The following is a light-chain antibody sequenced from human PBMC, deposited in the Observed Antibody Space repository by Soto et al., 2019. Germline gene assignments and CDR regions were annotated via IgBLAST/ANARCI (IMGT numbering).Light chain of an antibody. J-gene: IGKJ1*01. CDR1: QSISSW. V-gene: IGKV1-5*01. CDR3: QQFKSYSWT. CDR2: DAS. Sequence: DIQMTPSPSTLSASVGDRVTITCRASQSISSWLAWYQQKPGKAPKLLIYDASSLESGVPSRFSGSGSGTEFTLTISSLQPEDFATYYCQQFKSYSWTFGQGTKVEIK.